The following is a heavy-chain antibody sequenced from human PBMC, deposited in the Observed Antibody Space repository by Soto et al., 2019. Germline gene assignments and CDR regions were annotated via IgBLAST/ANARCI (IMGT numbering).Heavy chain of an antibody. CDR2: IYPGDSDT. D-gene: IGHD6-13*01. Sequence: PVESLKISCKVSGYSFTSYWIGWVRQMPGKGLEWMGIIYPGDSDTRYSPSFQGQVTISADKSISTAYLQWSSLKASDTAMYYCARPRIAAAGTGYWFDPWGQGTLVTVSS. V-gene: IGHV5-51*01. J-gene: IGHJ5*02. CDR3: ARPRIAAAGTGYWFDP. CDR1: GYSFTSYW.